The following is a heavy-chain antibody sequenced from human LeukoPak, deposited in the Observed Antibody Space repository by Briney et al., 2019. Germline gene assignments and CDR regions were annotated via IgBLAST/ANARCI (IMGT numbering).Heavy chain of an antibody. CDR1: GDSVSSNIAA. J-gene: IGHJ5*02. V-gene: IGHV6-1*01. CDR3: AREAPRFDP. Sequence: SQTLSLTCAISGDSVSSNIAAWNWIRQSPSRGLEWLGRTYYRSKWGNDYAASVKSRITISADTFKNQFSLHLNSVTPEDTAVYYWAREAPRFDPWGQGTLVTVSS. CDR2: TYYRSKWGN.